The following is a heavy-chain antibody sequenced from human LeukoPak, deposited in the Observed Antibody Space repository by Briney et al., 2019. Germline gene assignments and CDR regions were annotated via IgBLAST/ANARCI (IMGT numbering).Heavy chain of an antibody. CDR3: ARDHQTGDNDY. CDR1: GLTFSSYS. V-gene: IGHV3-21*01. CDR2: ISSSSSYI. Sequence: SGGSLRLSCAASGLTFSSYSMNWVRQAPGKGLEWVSSISSSSSYIYYADSVKGRFTISRDNAKNSLYLQMNSLRAEDTAVYYCARDHQTGDNDYWGQGTLVTVSS. J-gene: IGHJ4*02. D-gene: IGHD1-14*01.